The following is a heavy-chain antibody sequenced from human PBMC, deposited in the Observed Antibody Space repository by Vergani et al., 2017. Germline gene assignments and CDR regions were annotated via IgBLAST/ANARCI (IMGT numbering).Heavy chain of an antibody. CDR1: GVSIGSNSYY. CDR2: IYYTGTT. Sequence: QLQLQESGPGLVKPSETLSLTCTVSGVSIGSNSYYWGWIRQPPGKGLEWIGTIYYTGTTYYNEAHKSRLTISVDTSKNQFSLNLTSVTAADTAVYYCARCGFWSGYKKPPNWFDPWGQGTLVTVSS. D-gene: IGHD3-3*01. V-gene: IGHV4-39*01. CDR3: ARCGFWSGYKKPPNWFDP. J-gene: IGHJ5*02.